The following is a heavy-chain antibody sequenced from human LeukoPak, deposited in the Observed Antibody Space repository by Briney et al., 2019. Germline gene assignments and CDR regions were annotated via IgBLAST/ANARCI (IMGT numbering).Heavy chain of an antibody. CDR1: GFSFDDYG. J-gene: IGHJ4*02. Sequence: QSGGSLRRSCAASGFSFDDYGLTWVRQAPGKGLEWVSGINWNGDSTDYADSVKGRFTISRDNAKNSLYLQMNSLRAEDTALYYCARDLRVVITGSFDSWGQGTLVTVSS. V-gene: IGHV3-20*04. CDR3: ARDLRVVITGSFDS. D-gene: IGHD3-22*01. CDR2: INWNGDST.